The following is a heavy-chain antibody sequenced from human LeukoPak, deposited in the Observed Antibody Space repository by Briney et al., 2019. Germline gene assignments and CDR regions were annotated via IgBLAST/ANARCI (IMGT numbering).Heavy chain of an antibody. CDR2: ISSSSSYI. CDR3: ARDSGCSGGSCYPYYDY. CDR1: GFTFSSYA. Sequence: GASLRLSCAASGFTFSSYAMSWVRQAPGKGLEWVSSISSSSSYIYYADSVKGRFTISRDNAKNSLYLQMNSLRAEDTAVYYCARDSGCSGGSCYPYYDYWGQGTLVTVSS. V-gene: IGHV3-21*01. J-gene: IGHJ4*02. D-gene: IGHD2-15*01.